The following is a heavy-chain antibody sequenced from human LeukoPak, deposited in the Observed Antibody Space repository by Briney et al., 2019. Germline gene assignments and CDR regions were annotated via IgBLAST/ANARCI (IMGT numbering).Heavy chain of an antibody. Sequence: SETLSLTCTVSGGSISSSSDYWGWVRQPPGKGLEWIGSMYYSGSTYYNPSLKSRVTISVDTSKNQFSLKLSSVTAADTAVYYCARHPFYGSGFDPWGQGTLVTVSS. CDR2: MYYSGST. CDR3: ARHPFYGSGFDP. D-gene: IGHD3-10*01. CDR1: GGSISSSSDY. V-gene: IGHV4-39*01. J-gene: IGHJ5*02.